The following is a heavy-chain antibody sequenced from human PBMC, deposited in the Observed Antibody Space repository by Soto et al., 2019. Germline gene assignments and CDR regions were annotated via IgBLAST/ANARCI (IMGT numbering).Heavy chain of an antibody. V-gene: IGHV4-59*08. CDR1: GGSISSYY. CDR3: ARHMRHGYYDYIWGSYRSNWFDP. D-gene: IGHD3-16*02. J-gene: IGHJ5*02. CDR2: IYYSGST. Sequence: SETLSLTCTVSGGSISSYYWSWIRQPPGKGLEWIGYIYYSGSTNYNPSLKSRVTISVDTSKNQFSLKLSSVTAADTAVYYCARHMRHGYYDYIWGSYRSNWFDPWGQGTLVTVSS.